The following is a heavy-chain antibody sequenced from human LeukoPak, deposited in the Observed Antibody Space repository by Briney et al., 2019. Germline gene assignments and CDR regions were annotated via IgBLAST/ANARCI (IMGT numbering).Heavy chain of an antibody. Sequence: SETLSLTCTVSGGSISSYYWSWIRQPPGKGLEWIGYIYYSGSTNYNPSLKSRVTISVDTSKNQFSLKLGSVTAADTAVYYCARDNQYCTNGVCYALIDYWGQGTLVTVSS. CDR2: IYYSGST. V-gene: IGHV4-59*01. J-gene: IGHJ4*02. CDR1: GGSISSYY. CDR3: ARDNQYCTNGVCYALIDY. D-gene: IGHD2-8*01.